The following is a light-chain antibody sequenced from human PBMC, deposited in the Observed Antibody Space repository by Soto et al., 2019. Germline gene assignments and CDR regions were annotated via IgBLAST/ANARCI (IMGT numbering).Light chain of an antibody. Sequence: QSALTQPASVSGSPGQTITISCTGTSSDVGSHNYVSWYQHHPGKAPKLLVFDVTNRPSGVSDRFSASKSGNTAPLTISGLQSEDEAEYYCSSYTNRNTPWVFGGGTKLTVL. CDR1: SSDVGSHNY. J-gene: IGLJ3*02. CDR3: SSYTNRNTPWV. CDR2: DVT. V-gene: IGLV2-14*03.